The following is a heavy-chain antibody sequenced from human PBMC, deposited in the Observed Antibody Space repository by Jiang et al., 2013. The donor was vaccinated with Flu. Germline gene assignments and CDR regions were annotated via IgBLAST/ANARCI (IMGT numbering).Heavy chain of an antibody. Sequence: EVQLLESGGGLVKPGGSLRLSCAASGFTFSSYSMNWVRQAPGKGLEWVSSISSSSSYIYYADSVKGRFTISRDNAKNSLYLQMNSLRAEDTAVYYCARDHWELTAPDDYYYGMDVWGQGTTVTVSS. D-gene: IGHD1-26*01. V-gene: IGHV3-21*01. CDR1: GFTFSSYS. CDR2: ISSSSSYI. J-gene: IGHJ6*02. CDR3: ARDHWELTAPDDYYYGMDV.